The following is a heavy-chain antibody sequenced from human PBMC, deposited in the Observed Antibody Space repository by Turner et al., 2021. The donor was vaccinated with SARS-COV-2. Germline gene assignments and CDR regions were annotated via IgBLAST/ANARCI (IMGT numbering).Heavy chain of an antibody. V-gene: IGHV4-59*01. D-gene: IGHD5-18*01. CDR2: IYYSGST. CDR1: GGSISSYY. CDR3: ASSSGYSFGYCFDY. Sequence: QVQLQESGPGLVKPSETLSLTCTVSGGSISSYYWSWIRQPPGRGLEWIGYIYYSGSTNYNPSLKSRVTISVDTSKNQFSLKLSSVTAADTAVYYCASSSGYSFGYCFDYWGQGTLVTVSS. J-gene: IGHJ4*02.